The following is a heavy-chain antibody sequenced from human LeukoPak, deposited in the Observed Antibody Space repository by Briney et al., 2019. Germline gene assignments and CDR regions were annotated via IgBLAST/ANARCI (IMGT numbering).Heavy chain of an antibody. D-gene: IGHD6-13*01. Sequence: GGSLRLSCAACGFTFSGSAMHWVRQASGKGREWVGRIRSKANSYATAYAASVKGRFTISRDDSKNTAYLQMNSLKTEDTAVDYCTIAAAGTPLGVYWGQGTLVTVSS. J-gene: IGHJ4*02. CDR1: GFTFSGSA. V-gene: IGHV3-73*01. CDR2: IRSKANSYAT. CDR3: TIAAAGTPLGVY.